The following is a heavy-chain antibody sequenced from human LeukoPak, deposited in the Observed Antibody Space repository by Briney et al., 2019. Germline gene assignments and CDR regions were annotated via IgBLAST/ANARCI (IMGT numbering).Heavy chain of an antibody. J-gene: IGHJ5*01. V-gene: IGHV3-21*06. CDR2: ISTDSSYI. CDR3: ARDRTLDS. Sequence: GGSLRLSCAASGFTFSTYSMNWVRQAPGKGLEWVSFISTDSSYIFYADSVKGRFTISRDNAKNSLYLQMNSLRAEDTAVYYCARDRTLDSWGQGTLVTVSS. CDR1: GFTFSTYS.